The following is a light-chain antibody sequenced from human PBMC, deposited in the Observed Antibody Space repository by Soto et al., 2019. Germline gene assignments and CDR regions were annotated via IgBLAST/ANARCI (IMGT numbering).Light chain of an antibody. CDR3: QQDDKSPT. V-gene: IGKV3-15*01. Sequence: EIVMTQSPATLSVSPGERATLSCRASQSVGNNLAWYQQKPGQTPRLLFYGASTRATGLPARFSGSGSGTEFTLTISSLQSEDFAVYSCQQDDKSPTFGQGTRLEIK. CDR2: GAS. CDR1: QSVGNN. J-gene: IGKJ5*01.